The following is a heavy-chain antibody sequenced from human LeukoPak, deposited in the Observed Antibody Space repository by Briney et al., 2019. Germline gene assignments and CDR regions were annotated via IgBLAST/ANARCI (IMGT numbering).Heavy chain of an antibody. V-gene: IGHV1-69*04. CDR3: ARGYCSSTSCYVAFQH. CDR2: IIPILGIA. CDR1: GGTFSSYA. D-gene: IGHD2-2*01. J-gene: IGHJ1*01. Sequence: SVKVSCKASGGTFSSYAISWVRQAPGQGLEWMGRIIPILGIANYAQKFQGRVTITADKSTSTAYMELSSLRSEDTAVYYCARGYCSSTSCYVAFQHWGQGTLVTVSS.